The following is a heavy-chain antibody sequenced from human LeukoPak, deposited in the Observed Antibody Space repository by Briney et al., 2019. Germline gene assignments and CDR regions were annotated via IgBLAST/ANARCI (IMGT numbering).Heavy chain of an antibody. CDR1: GLTFSTYG. Sequence: PGGSLRLSCAASGLTFSTYGMNWVRQAPGEGLEWVAFIRFDGSDKYYADSMKGRFTISRDNAKNSLYLQMNSLRAEDTAVYFCARGIYTSSPRNPKNFFDYWGQGTLVTVS. CDR3: ARGIYTSSPRNPKNFFDY. V-gene: IGHV3-30*02. CDR2: IRFDGSDK. J-gene: IGHJ4*02. D-gene: IGHD2-2*02.